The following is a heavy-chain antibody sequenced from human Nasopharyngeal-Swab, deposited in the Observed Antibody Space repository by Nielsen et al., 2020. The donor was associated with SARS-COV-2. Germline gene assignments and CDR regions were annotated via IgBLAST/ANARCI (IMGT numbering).Heavy chain of an antibody. CDR1: GYSFNTYW. Sequence: GESLKISCTGSGYSFNTYWIAWVRQMPGKGLEWMGIVYPGDSDTRYSPSFRGQVTISLDRSISAAYLQWSSLKASDTAIYYCAASRKISEDTYGGGYFDSWGQGTLVTVSS. J-gene: IGHJ4*02. CDR2: VYPGDSDT. D-gene: IGHD4-23*01. V-gene: IGHV5-51*01. CDR3: AASRKISEDTYGGGYFDS.